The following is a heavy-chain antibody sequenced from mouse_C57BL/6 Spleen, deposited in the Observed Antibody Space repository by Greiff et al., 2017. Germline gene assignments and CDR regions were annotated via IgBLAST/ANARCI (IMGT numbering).Heavy chain of an antibody. J-gene: IGHJ2*01. V-gene: IGHV1-12*01. CDR1: GYTFTSYN. CDR2: IYPGNGDT. D-gene: IGHD2-4*01. CDR3: AREMDYDCDENFDY. Sequence: QVQLQQSGAELVRPGASVKMSCKASGYTFTSYNMHWVKQTPRQGLEWIGAIYPGNGDTSYNQKFKGKATLTVDKSSSAAYMQLSSLTSEDAAVYFCAREMDYDCDENFDYWGQGTTLTVSS.